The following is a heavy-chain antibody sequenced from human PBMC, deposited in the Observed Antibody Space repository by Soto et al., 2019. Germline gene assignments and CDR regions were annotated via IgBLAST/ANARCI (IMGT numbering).Heavy chain of an antibody. CDR2: INSDGSST. J-gene: IGHJ5*01. V-gene: IGHV3-74*01. Sequence: SVGSLRLSCAASGFIFSSYWMHWVRQVPGKGLVWVSRINSDGSSTYYLDSVKGRFTISRDNARNTLYLQMNSLRAEDTAVYYCARDPAPAGWFDYWGQGTLVTVSS. CDR3: ARDPAPAGWFDY. CDR1: GFIFSSYW.